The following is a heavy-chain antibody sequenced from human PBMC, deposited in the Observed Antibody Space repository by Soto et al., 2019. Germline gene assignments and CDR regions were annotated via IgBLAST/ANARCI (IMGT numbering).Heavy chain of an antibody. CDR2: IYHSGST. CDR3: ARGPPYCGGDCYYISNWFDP. D-gene: IGHD2-21*02. Sequence: KSSETLSLTCTVTGDSISSRSYYWGWIRQPPGEGLEWIGSIYHSGSTYYNPSLKSRVTISVDTSKNQFSLKLSSVTAADTAVYYCARGPPYCGGDCYYISNWFDPWGQGTLVTVSS. V-gene: IGHV4-39*07. CDR1: GDSISSRSYY. J-gene: IGHJ5*02.